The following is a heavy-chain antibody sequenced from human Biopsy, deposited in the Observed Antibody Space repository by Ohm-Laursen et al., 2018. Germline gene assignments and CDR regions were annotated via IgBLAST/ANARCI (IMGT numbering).Heavy chain of an antibody. Sequence: GILSLTCSVSGGSMTGYEWSWIRLAPGKGLEWIGYIYYSGGTKYNPSLASRVTFSVDMSKSQFSLKLYSVTAADTAVYYCARVGAGTYDALDIWGQGTLVAVSA. CDR3: ARVGAGTYDALDI. V-gene: IGHV4-59*01. CDR1: GGSMTGYE. J-gene: IGHJ3*02. CDR2: IYYSGGT. D-gene: IGHD1-26*01.